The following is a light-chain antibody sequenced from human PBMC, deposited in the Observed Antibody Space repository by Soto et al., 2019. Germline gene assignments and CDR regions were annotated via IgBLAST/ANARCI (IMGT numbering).Light chain of an antibody. J-gene: IGKJ1*01. V-gene: IGKV3D-7*01. Sequence: PGERVTLSYRASQSVSSSYLTWYQQKPGQAPRLLIYGASTRATSIPARFSGSGSGTDFTLTISSLQPEDFAVYYCQQDYNLPPTFGQGTKVEIK. CDR3: QQDYNLPPT. CDR1: QSVSSSY. CDR2: GAS.